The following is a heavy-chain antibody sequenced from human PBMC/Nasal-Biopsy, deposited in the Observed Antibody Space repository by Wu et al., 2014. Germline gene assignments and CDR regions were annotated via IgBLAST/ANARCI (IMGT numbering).Heavy chain of an antibody. D-gene: IGHD3-16*01. J-gene: IGHJ6*02. CDR3: AKDQGGGYANYYGLDV. Sequence: LRLSCAASGFTFSRYSMNWVRQAPGKGLEWVSTISGSGAATYYADSVKGRFTISRDNPKNTVHLQMNSLRREDTALYFCAKDQGGGYANYYGLDVWGQGTMVTVSS. CDR1: GFTFSRYS. V-gene: IGHV3-23*01. CDR2: ISGSGAAT.